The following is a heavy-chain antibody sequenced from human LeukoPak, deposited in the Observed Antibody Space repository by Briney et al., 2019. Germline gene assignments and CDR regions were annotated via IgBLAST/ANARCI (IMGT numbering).Heavy chain of an antibody. CDR1: GGSFSGYY. V-gene: IGHV4-34*01. CDR3: AIYSSGWYGNWFDP. D-gene: IGHD6-19*01. J-gene: IGHJ5*02. Sequence: SETLSLTCAVYGGSFSGYYWSWISQPPGKGLEWIGSIYYSGSTYYNPSLKSRVTISVDTSKNQFSLKLSSVTAADTAVYYCAIYSSGWYGNWFDPWGQGTLVTVSS. CDR2: IYYSGST.